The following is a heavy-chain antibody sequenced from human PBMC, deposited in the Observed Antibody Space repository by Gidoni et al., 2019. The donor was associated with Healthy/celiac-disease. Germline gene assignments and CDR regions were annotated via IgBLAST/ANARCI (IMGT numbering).Heavy chain of an antibody. J-gene: IGHJ5*02. CDR1: GGSISSSSYY. CDR3: ARHMGLPWVAANWFDP. Sequence: QLQLQESGPGLVTPSETLSLTCTVSGGSISSSSYYWGWIRQPPGKGLEWIGSIYYSGSTYYNPSLKSRVTISVDTSKNQFSLKLSSVTAADTAVYYCARHMGLPWVAANWFDPWGQGTLVTVSS. V-gene: IGHV4-39*01. D-gene: IGHD6-19*01. CDR2: IYYSGST.